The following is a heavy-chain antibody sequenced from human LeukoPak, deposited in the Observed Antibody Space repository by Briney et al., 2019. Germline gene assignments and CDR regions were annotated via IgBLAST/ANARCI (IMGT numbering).Heavy chain of an antibody. CDR2: INPNSGGT. D-gene: IGHD2-21*02. CDR3: ARGSLGVTAIRFDP. Sequence: ASVKVSCKASGYTFTGYYMYWVRQAPGQGLEWMGWINPNSGGTNYAQKFQGRVTMTRDTSISTAYMELSRLRSDDTAVYYCARGSLGVTAIRFDPWGQGTLVTVSS. V-gene: IGHV1-2*02. J-gene: IGHJ5*02. CDR1: GYTFTGYY.